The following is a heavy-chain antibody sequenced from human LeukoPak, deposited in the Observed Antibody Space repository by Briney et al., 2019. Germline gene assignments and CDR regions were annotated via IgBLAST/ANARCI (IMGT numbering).Heavy chain of an antibody. CDR1: GFTFSSYA. J-gene: IGHJ6*02. V-gene: IGHV3-23*01. D-gene: IGHD3-10*01. CDR2: ISGSGGST. CDR3: AKGSKLLWFGELLWDYYYYYGMDV. Sequence: GGSLRLSCAASGFTFSSYAMSWVRQAPGKGLEWVSAISGSGGSTYYADSVKGRFTISRDNSKNTLYLQMNSLRAEDTAVYYCAKGSKLLWFGELLWDYYYYYGMDVWGQGTTVTVSS.